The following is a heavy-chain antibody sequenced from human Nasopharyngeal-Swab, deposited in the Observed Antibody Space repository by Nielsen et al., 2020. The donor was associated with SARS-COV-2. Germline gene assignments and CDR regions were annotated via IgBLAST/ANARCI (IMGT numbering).Heavy chain of an antibody. J-gene: IGHJ4*02. V-gene: IGHV4-39*01. CDR2: IYHSGST. Sequence: WIRQPPGRGLEWIGEIYHSGSTYYNPSLKSRVTISVDTSKNQFSLKLSSVTAADTAVYYCARQLRIVVVVAANPAGVDYWGQGTLVTVSS. D-gene: IGHD2-15*01. CDR3: ARQLRIVVVVAANPAGVDY.